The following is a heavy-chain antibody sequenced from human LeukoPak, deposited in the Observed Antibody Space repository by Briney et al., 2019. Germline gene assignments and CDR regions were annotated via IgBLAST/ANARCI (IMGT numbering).Heavy chain of an antibody. CDR1: GGSFSGYY. CDR2: INHSGST. D-gene: IGHD6-13*01. V-gene: IGHV4-34*01. Sequence: NTSETLSLTCAVYGGSFSGYYWSWIRQPPGKGLEWIGEINHSGSTNYNPSLKSRVTISVDTSKNQFSLKLSSVTAADTAVYYCARGPPAAGSIYYYYCGMDVWGQGTTVTVSS. CDR3: ARGPPAAGSIYYYYCGMDV. J-gene: IGHJ6*02.